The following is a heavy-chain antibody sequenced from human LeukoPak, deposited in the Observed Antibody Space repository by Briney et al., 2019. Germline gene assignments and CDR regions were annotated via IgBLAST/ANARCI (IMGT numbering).Heavy chain of an antibody. J-gene: IGHJ3*02. CDR3: ARDVGSGWDLDAFDI. D-gene: IGHD6-19*01. V-gene: IGHV3-20*04. CDR1: GFTFDDYG. CDR2: INWNGGST. Sequence: GGSLRLSCAASGFTFDDYGMSWVRQAPGKGLEWVSGINWNGGSTGYADSVKGRFTISRDNAKNSLYLQMNSLRAEDTAVYYCARDVGSGWDLDAFDIWGQGTMVTVSS.